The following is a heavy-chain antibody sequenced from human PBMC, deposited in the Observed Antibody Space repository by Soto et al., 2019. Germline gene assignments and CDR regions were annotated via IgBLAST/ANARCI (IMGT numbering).Heavy chain of an antibody. CDR1: GGSICTGNW. V-gene: IGHV4-4*02. Sequence: SDTLSLTCSDSGGSICTGNWWSLVRQPPEKGLECIGEIYHSGKTYYNPSLKSRVTISVDKSKNQFTLNLSSVTAADTAVYYCARVGTVSLDYWGQGTLVTVSS. CDR3: ARVGTVSLDY. J-gene: IGHJ4*02. CDR2: IYHSGKT. D-gene: IGHD4-17*01.